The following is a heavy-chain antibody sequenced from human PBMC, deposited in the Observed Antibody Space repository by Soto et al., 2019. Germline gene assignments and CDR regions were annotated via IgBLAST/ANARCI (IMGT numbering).Heavy chain of an antibody. CDR2: IYYSGST. CDR1: GGSISSSSYY. D-gene: IGHD2-2*01. CDR3: ARHWVPAGDMLGDAFDI. J-gene: IGHJ3*02. V-gene: IGHV4-39*01. Sequence: QLQLQESGPGLVKPSETLSLTCTVSGGSISSSSYYWGWIRQPPGKGLEWIGSIYYSGSTYYNPSLKSRVTTSVDTSKNQFSLKLSSVTAADTAVYYGARHWVPAGDMLGDAFDIWGQGTMVTVSS.